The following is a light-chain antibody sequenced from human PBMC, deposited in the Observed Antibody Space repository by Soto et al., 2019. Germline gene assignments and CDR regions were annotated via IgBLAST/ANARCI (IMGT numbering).Light chain of an antibody. J-gene: IGKJ1*01. CDR1: QSINTW. V-gene: IGKV1-5*03. CDR2: KAS. CDR3: QQYDNYRT. Sequence: QMTQSPSTLSASVGDNVTITCRASQSINTWLAWYQLKPGKAPRLLLYKASTLESGVPSRFSGSGAATEFTLTISSLQHDDLATYYCQQYDNYRTFGQGTKVEI.